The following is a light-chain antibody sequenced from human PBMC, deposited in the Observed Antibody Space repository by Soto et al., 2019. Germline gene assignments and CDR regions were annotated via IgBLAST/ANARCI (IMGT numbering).Light chain of an antibody. Sequence: DIQMTQSPSTLSASVGDRVTITCRASQSIRSCLAWYQHKPGKAPKLLIYEASNLESGVPSRFSGSGSGTEYNLPIISRQPDEFASSYCQQYDPYSPWTFGQGTKVEIK. CDR1: QSIRSC. CDR3: QQYDPYSPWT. J-gene: IGKJ1*01. V-gene: IGKV1-5*03. CDR2: EAS.